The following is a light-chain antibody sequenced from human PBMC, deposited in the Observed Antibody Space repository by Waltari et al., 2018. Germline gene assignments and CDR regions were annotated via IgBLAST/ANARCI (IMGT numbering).Light chain of an antibody. J-gene: IGKJ2*01. CDR1: QRVSSSY. Sequence: EIVLTQSPGPLSLSPGDSATLSCRASQRVSSSYLAWYQQKPGRAPRLLIYGASSRATGIPDRFSDSGSGTDFTLTISRLEPEDFAVYYCLQYGTSPFTFGQGTKLEIK. CDR3: LQYGTSPFT. V-gene: IGKV3-20*01. CDR2: GAS.